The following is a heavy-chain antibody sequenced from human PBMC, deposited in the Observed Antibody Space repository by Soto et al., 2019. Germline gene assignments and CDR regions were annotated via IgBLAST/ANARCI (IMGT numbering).Heavy chain of an antibody. Sequence: PGGSLRLSCAASGFTFSIYSMNWVRQAPGKGLEWVSSISSSSSYIYYADSVKGRLSISRDNAKNSLYLQRNSLRAEDTAVYYCARDGGNNGPVDYWGQGTLVTVSS. V-gene: IGHV3-21*01. CDR3: ARDGGNNGPVDY. CDR1: GFTFSIYS. CDR2: ISSSSSYI. D-gene: IGHD1-1*01. J-gene: IGHJ4*02.